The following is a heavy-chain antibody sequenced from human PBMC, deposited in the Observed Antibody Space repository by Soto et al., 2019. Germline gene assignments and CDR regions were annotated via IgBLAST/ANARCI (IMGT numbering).Heavy chain of an antibody. J-gene: IGHJ4*02. CDR3: ASVAI. CDR2: IKQDGTEK. Sequence: EVQLVESGGGLVQPGGSLRLSCAASGFTFRNYWMNWVRQAPGKGLEWVANIKQDGTEKNYVDSVRGRFTISRDNAKNSLDLPMNSMTAEDTAVYYCASVAIRGQGTLVNVSS. CDR1: GFTFRNYW. V-gene: IGHV3-7*01. D-gene: IGHD5-12*01.